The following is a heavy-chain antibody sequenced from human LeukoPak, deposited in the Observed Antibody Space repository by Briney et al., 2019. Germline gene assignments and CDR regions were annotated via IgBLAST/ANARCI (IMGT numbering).Heavy chain of an antibody. D-gene: IGHD6-19*01. J-gene: IGHJ6*02. CDR3: ARGLESSGWYGMDV. CDR1: GYTFSLHY. CDR2: INTSGATT. Sequence: ASVTVSFTTSGYTFSLHYIHWVRQAPGQGLEWLGIINTSGATTRYGQNFKGRVTATRDTSTSTVYMKMSSLNSEDTAVYYCARGLESSGWYGMDVWGQGTTIIVSS. V-gene: IGHV1-46*01.